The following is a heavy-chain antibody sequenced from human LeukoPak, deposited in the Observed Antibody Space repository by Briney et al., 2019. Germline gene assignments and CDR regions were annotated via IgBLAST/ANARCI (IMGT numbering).Heavy chain of an antibody. CDR3: ARVGSGFGELYGVSFFDY. J-gene: IGHJ4*02. D-gene: IGHD3-10*01. Sequence: ASVKVFCRASGYTFTSYCTSWVPQAPGQGLEEMGWISAYNGNTHCAQKLQGRVTVTTDTSTRTAYIAVRTVRSHDTAVFYCARVGSGFGELYGVSFFDYWGQGTLVTVSS. CDR1: GYTFTSYC. V-gene: IGHV1-18*01. CDR2: ISAYNGNT.